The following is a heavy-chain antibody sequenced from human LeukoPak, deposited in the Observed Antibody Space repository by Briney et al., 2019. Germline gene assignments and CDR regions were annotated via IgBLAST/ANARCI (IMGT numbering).Heavy chain of an antibody. D-gene: IGHD5-24*01. J-gene: IGHJ4*02. CDR2: INPNSGGT. Sequence: ASVKVSCKASGYTFTGYYMHWVRQAPGQRLEWMGWINPNSGGTNYAQKFQGRVTITADKSTSTAYMELSSLRSEDTAVYYCATDRRDGYNYYYWGQGTLVTVSS. CDR3: ATDRRDGYNYYY. V-gene: IGHV1-2*02. CDR1: GYTFTGYY.